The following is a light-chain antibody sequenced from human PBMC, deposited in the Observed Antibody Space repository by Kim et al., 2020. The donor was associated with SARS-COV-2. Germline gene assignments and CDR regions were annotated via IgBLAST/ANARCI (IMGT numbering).Light chain of an antibody. V-gene: IGKV3-20*01. CDR2: GAS. Sequence: LSPGERATLSCRASQSVSSSYLAWYQQKPGQAPRLLIYGASSRATDIPDRFSGSGSGTDFTLTISRLEPEDFAVYYCQQYGSSPETFGQGTKLEIK. J-gene: IGKJ2*01. CDR3: QQYGSSPET. CDR1: QSVSSSY.